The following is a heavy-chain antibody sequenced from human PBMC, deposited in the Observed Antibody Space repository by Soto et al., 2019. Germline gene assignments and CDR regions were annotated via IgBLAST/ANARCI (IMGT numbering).Heavy chain of an antibody. CDR2: IRGSGETT. V-gene: IGHV3-23*01. D-gene: IGHD1-1*01. J-gene: IGHJ4*02. Sequence: EAELLESGGGLVQPGGSLRLSCAASGFTSSNYAMSWVRQSPGKGLEWLSSIRGSGETTYYPDSVKGRVTISRDNDKNTLYLQINSLTAGDTAVYYCAKGGTTTNIILDSWGPGTPVTVSA. CDR1: GFTSSNYA. CDR3: AKGGTTTNIILDS.